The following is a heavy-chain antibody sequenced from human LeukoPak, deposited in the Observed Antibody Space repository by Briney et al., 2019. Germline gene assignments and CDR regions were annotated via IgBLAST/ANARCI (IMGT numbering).Heavy chain of an antibody. CDR1: GFTFNWHA. Sequence: GGSLRLSCAASGFTFNWHAMNWVRHAPGKGLEWVAYIGVGSSSHYYGDSVKGRFTISRDDAKNSVYLQMNSLRAEDTAVHYCATEITPCYYMDVWGKGTTVTVSS. D-gene: IGHD5-24*01. CDR2: IGVGSSSH. V-gene: IGHV3-48*01. J-gene: IGHJ6*03. CDR3: ATEITPCYYMDV.